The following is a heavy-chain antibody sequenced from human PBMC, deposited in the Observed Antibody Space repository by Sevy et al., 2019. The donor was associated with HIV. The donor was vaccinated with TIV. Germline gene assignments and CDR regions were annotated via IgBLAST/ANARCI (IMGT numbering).Heavy chain of an antibody. CDR1: GFIFSSYA. Sequence: GGSLRLSCAASGFIFSSYAMSWVRQAPGKGLEWVSGISGSGSSTYYADSVKGRFTISRDNSKNTLYLQMNSLRGEDTAIYYSAKGDIVVVSPAIDYWGPGTLVTVSS. J-gene: IGHJ4*02. CDR2: ISGSGSST. D-gene: IGHD2-15*01. CDR3: AKGDIVVVSPAIDY. V-gene: IGHV3-23*01.